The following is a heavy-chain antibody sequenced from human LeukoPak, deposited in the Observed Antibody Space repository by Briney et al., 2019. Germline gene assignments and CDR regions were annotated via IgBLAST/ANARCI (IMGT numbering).Heavy chain of an antibody. J-gene: IGHJ4*02. CDR1: GYTFTGYY. CDR2: INPNSGGT. D-gene: IGHD4-17*01. V-gene: IGHV1-2*02. Sequence: ASVKVSCKASGYTFTGYYMHWVRQAPGQGLEWMGWINPNSGGTNYTQKFQGRVTMTRDTSISTAYMELSSLRSEDTAVYYCAIEPTTVPYWGQGTLVTVSS. CDR3: AIEPTTVPY.